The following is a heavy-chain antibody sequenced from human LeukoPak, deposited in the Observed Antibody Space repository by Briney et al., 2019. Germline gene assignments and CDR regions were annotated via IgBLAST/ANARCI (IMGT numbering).Heavy chain of an antibody. CDR1: GSRFRNNC. J-gene: IGHJ6*02. D-gene: IGHD3-10*01. Sequence: SVCCAASGSRFRNNCMSWVRQAPGKGLEWVANINQDGSDKDYVDSAKGRFTVSRDNAKNSLYLQMNNLRVEDTAVYYCARGSGSGSYVWGQGTTVTVSS. CDR2: INQDGSDK. V-gene: IGHV3-7*02. CDR3: ARGSGSGSYV.